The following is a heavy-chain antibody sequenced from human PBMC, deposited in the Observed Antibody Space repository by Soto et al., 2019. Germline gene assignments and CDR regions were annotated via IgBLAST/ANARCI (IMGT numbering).Heavy chain of an antibody. J-gene: IGHJ4*02. CDR2: IYWDDDK. CDR3: AHSRGGIAAAGDFDY. Sequence: QITLKESGPTLVKPTQTLTLTCTFSGFSLSTSGVGVGWIRQPPGKALEWLALIYWDDDKRYSPSLKSRLTTTKDTSKNQVVLTMTNMDPVDTATYYCAHSRGGIAAAGDFDYWGQGTLVTVSS. CDR1: GFSLSTSGVG. V-gene: IGHV2-5*02. D-gene: IGHD6-13*01.